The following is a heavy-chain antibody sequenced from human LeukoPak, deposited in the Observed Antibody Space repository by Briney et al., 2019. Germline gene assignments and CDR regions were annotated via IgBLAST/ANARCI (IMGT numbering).Heavy chain of an antibody. D-gene: IGHD4-17*01. V-gene: IGHV4-59*01. CDR2: IYYSGST. CDR1: GGSISSYY. Sequence: SGTLSLTCTVSGGSISSYYWSWIRQPPGKGLEWIGYIYYSGSTNYNPSLKSRVTISVDTSKNQFSLKLSSVTAADTAVYYCARFRYGDYRLDYWGQGTLVTVSS. CDR3: ARFRYGDYRLDY. J-gene: IGHJ4*02.